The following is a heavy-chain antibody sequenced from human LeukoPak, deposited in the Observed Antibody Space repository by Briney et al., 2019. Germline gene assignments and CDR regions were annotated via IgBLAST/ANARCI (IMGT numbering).Heavy chain of an antibody. CDR2: ISSSSSYI. CDR3: ARDRGTTVPYYFDY. Sequence: GGSLRLSCAASGFTFSSYSMNWVRQAPGKGLEWVSSISSSSSYIYYADSVKGRFTISSDNAKNSLYLQMNSLRAEDTAVYYCARDRGTTVPYYFDYWGQGTLVTVSS. D-gene: IGHD4-17*01. CDR1: GFTFSSYS. V-gene: IGHV3-21*01. J-gene: IGHJ4*02.